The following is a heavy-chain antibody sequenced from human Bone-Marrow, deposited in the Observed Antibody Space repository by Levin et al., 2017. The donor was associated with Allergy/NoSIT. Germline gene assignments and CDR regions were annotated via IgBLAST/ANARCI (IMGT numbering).Heavy chain of an antibody. V-gene: IGHV3-30-3*01. J-gene: IGHJ4*02. CDR1: GFTFSSYA. D-gene: IGHD2-15*01. CDR3: ARPLNKGYCSGGSCYRYWGVGY. CDR2: ISYDGSNK. Sequence: GGSLRLSCAASGFTFSSYAMHWVRQAPGKGLEWVAVISYDGSNKYYADSVKGRFTISRDNSKNTLYLQMNSLRAEDTAVYYCARPLNKGYCSGGSCYRYWGVGYWGQGTLVTVSS.